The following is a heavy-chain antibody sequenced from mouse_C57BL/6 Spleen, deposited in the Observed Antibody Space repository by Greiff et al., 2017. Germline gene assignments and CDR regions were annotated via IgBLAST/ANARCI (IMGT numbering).Heavy chain of an antibody. V-gene: IGHV2-2*01. Sequence: VQLQQSGPGLVQPSQSLSITCTVSGFSLTSSGVHWVRQSPGKGLEWLGVIWSGGSTDYNAAFISRLSISKDNSKGHVFFKMNSLQADDTAIYYCARKRGNWYFDVWGTGTTVTVAS. J-gene: IGHJ1*03. CDR1: GFSLTSSG. CDR3: ARKRGNWYFDV. CDR2: IWSGGST.